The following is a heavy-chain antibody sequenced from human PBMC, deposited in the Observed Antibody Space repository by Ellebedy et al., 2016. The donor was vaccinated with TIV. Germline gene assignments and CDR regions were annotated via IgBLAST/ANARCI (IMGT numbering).Heavy chain of an antibody. CDR3: ARGDRWLPLDY. V-gene: IGHV3-43*01. Sequence: GESLKISCAVSGFSFDDYTVHWVRQAPGQGLEWVSLFSWGGGTTHYADSVRGRFTISRDDSENSLYLQMNSLRTDDTALYYCARGDRWLPLDYWGQGTLVTVSS. CDR2: FSWGGGTT. D-gene: IGHD6-19*01. CDR1: GFSFDDYT. J-gene: IGHJ4*02.